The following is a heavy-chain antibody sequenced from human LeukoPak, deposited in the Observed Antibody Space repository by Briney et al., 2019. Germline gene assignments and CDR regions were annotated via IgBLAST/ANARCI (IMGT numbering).Heavy chain of an antibody. Sequence: PGGSLRLSCAASGFTFSDYYMGWIRQAPGKGLEWISYITSNGNSVYYAASVKGRFTISRDNAKNSLYLQMNSLRAEDMALYYCAKGRNSGSYPTYFDYWGQGTLVTVSS. V-gene: IGHV3-11*01. CDR1: GFTFSDYY. J-gene: IGHJ4*02. CDR3: AKGRNSGSYPTYFDY. D-gene: IGHD3-10*01. CDR2: ITSNGNSV.